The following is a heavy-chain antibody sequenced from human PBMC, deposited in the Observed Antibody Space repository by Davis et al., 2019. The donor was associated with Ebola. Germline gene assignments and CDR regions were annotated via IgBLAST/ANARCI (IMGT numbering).Heavy chain of an antibody. CDR2: IYPGDSDT. D-gene: IGHD2-2*01. CDR3: ARHAGADIVVVPAANGMDV. Sequence: GESLKISCKGSGYNFASHWIGWVRQMPGEGLEWMGIIYPGDSDTRYSPSFQGQVTISADKSISTAYLQWSSLKASDTAMYYCARHAGADIVVVPAANGMDVWGQGTTVTVSS. J-gene: IGHJ6*02. V-gene: IGHV5-51*01. CDR1: GYNFASHW.